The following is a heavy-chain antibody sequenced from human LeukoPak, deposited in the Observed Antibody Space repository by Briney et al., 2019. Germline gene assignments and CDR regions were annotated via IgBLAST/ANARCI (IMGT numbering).Heavy chain of an antibody. CDR2: IYPGDSDT. CDR1: GYSFTTYW. CDR3: ARQTHPAYYYDSSGYSY. V-gene: IGHV5-51*01. Sequence: GESLKISCKGSGYSFTTYWIGWVRQMPGKGLEWMGIIYPGDSDTRYNPSFRGQVTISADKSISTAYLQWSSLKASDTAMYYCARQTHPAYYYDSSGYSYWGQGTLVTVSS. J-gene: IGHJ4*02. D-gene: IGHD3-22*01.